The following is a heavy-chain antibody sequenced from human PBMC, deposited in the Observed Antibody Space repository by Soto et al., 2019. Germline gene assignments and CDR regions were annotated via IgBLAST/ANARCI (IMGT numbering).Heavy chain of an antibody. J-gene: IGHJ6*02. CDR3: ARDRYGSGSYASGMDV. D-gene: IGHD3-10*01. CDR2: ISAYNGNT. Sequence: ASVKVSCKASGYTFTSYGISWVRQAPGQGLEWMGWISAYNGNTNYAQKLQGRVTMTTDTSTSTAYTELRSLRSDDTAVYYCARDRYGSGSYASGMDVWGQGTTVTVSS. V-gene: IGHV1-18*01. CDR1: GYTFTSYG.